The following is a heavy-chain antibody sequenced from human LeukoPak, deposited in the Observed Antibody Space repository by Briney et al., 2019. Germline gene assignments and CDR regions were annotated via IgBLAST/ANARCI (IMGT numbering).Heavy chain of an antibody. Sequence: GASVTVSCKASGGTFSSYAISWVRQAPGQGLEWMGGIIPIFGTANYAQKFQGRVTITADKSTSTAYMELSSLRSEDTAVYYCAGEVDTAMQYWGQGTLVTVSS. CDR2: IIPIFGTA. CDR3: AGEVDTAMQY. D-gene: IGHD5-18*01. CDR1: GGTFSSYA. V-gene: IGHV1-69*06. J-gene: IGHJ4*02.